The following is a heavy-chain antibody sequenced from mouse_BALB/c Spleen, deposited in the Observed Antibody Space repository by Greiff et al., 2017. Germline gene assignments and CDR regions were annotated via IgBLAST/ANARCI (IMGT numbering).Heavy chain of an antibody. Sequence: EVKVVESGGGLVQPKGSLKLSCAASGFTFNTYAMNWVRQAPGKGLEWVARIRSKSNNYATYYADSLKDRFTISRDDSQSMLYLQMNNLKTEDTAMYYCVRDGSSYNWYFDVWGAGTTVTVSS. V-gene: IGHV10-1*02. CDR1: GFTFNTYA. CDR3: VRDGSSYNWYFDV. CDR2: IRSKSNNYAT. D-gene: IGHD1-1*01. J-gene: IGHJ1*01.